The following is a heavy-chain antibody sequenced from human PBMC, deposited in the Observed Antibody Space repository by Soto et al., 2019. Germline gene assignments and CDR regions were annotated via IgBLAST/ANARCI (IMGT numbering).Heavy chain of an antibody. V-gene: IGHV1-3*01. CDR1: GYTFTTFA. J-gene: IGHJ3*02. D-gene: IGHD6-19*01. CDR2: INVGNGNA. CDR3: ARDPYTSGWHHDAFDI. Sequence: ASVKVSCKASGYTFTTFAIHWVRQAPGQRLEWMGWINVGNGNAKYSQKFQGRVTITRDTSASAAYVELRSLRSEDTAVYYCARDPYTSGWHHDAFDIWGQGTLVTVSS.